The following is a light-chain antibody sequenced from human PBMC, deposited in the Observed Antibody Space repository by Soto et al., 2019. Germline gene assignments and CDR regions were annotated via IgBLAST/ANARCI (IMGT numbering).Light chain of an antibody. CDR2: GAS. CDR3: QQRSNWPPET. V-gene: IGKV3D-20*02. Sequence: EIVLTQSPGTLSLSPGERVTLSCRASQSVTSSYIAWYQQKSGQAPRLLLYGASSRATGIPDRFRGSGSGTDFTLTISSLEPEDFAVYYCQQRSNWPPETFGQGTRLEIK. CDR1: QSVTSSY. J-gene: IGKJ5*01.